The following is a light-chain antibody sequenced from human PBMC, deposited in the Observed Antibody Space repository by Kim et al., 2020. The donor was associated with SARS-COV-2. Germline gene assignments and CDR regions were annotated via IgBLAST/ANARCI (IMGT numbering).Light chain of an antibody. CDR1: QSVTTW. CDR3: QQYDAYPRT. CDR2: EAS. V-gene: IGKV1-5*03. Sequence: ASVGDIVTIPCRASQSVTTWLAWYQQKPGQAPKLLIYEASSLQNGVPPRFSGSGSGTEFALTISSLQPEDFATYYCQQYDAYPRTFGQGTKVDIK. J-gene: IGKJ1*01.